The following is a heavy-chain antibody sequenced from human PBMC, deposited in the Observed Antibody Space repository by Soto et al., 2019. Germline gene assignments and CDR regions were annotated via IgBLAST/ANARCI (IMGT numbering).Heavy chain of an antibody. CDR3: ARDWRGIAAAGPASGSYYYYGMDV. CDR1: GDSVSSNSAT. J-gene: IGHJ6*02. D-gene: IGHD6-13*01. CDR2: TYYRSKWSN. V-gene: IGHV6-1*01. Sequence: SQTLSLTCAISGDSVSSNSATWDWIRQSPSRGLEWLGRTYYRSKWSNDYAVSVKGRITINPDTSKNQFSLQLNSVTPEDTAVYYCARDWRGIAAAGPASGSYYYYGMDVWGQGTTVTVSS.